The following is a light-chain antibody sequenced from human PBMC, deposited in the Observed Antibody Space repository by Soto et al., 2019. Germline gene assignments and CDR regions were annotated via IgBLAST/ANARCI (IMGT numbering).Light chain of an antibody. CDR2: AAS. CDR1: QSVSDY. J-gene: IGKJ1*01. Sequence: DIQMTQSPSSLSVSVGDRVTLTCRASQSVSDYLNWYQQKPGKAPSLLIYAASSLQGGVPSRFSGSGSGTEFTLTISSLQPEDSATYYCQQSYSTPWGFGQGTKVEIK. CDR3: QQSYSTPWG. V-gene: IGKV1-39*01.